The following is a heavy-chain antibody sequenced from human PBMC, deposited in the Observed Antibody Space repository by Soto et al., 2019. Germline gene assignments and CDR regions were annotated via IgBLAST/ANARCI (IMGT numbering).Heavy chain of an antibody. D-gene: IGHD2-2*02. J-gene: IGHJ6*02. CDR3: ARFVRSCSGTTCYTRADV. V-gene: IGHV4-61*01. Sequence: SETLSLTCPASGGSFSSDTNYWAWIAQPPGQRLEWVGCIYSSGSTTYNPSFGSRVTISVDTSKNQYSLKLRSVIVADTAVYHCARFVRSCSGTTCYTRADVWGQGTTVTVSS. CDR1: GGSFSSDTNY. CDR2: IYSSGST.